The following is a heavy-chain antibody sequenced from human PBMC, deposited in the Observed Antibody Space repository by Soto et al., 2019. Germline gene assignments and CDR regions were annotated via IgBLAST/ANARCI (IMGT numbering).Heavy chain of an antibody. Sequence: QLQLQESGPGLVKSSETLSLICAVSGGSIRSSSYYWGWIRQPPGKGLEWIGSIYYSGDTYYNPSLRSRVTISVDTSKNECSRKVRSVTAADTALYFCARHGKEVAGYRVGLDPWGQGTLVTVSS. CDR1: GGSIRSSSYY. V-gene: IGHV4-39*01. CDR3: ARHGKEVAGYRVGLDP. CDR2: IYYSGDT. J-gene: IGHJ5*02. D-gene: IGHD6-19*01.